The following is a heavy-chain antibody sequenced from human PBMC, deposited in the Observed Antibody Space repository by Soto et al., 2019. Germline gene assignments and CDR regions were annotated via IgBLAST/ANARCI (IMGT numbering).Heavy chain of an antibody. CDR2: ISGSGGST. Sequence: GGSLRLSCAASGFTFSSYAMSWVHQAPGKGLEWVSAISGSGGSTYYADSVKGRFTISRDNSKNTLYLQMNSLRAEDTAVYYCAKVCRYYGSGSYYNDDYYYGMDVWGQGTTVTVSS. D-gene: IGHD3-10*01. J-gene: IGHJ6*02. V-gene: IGHV3-23*01. CDR3: AKVCRYYGSGSYYNDDYYYGMDV. CDR1: GFTFSSYA.